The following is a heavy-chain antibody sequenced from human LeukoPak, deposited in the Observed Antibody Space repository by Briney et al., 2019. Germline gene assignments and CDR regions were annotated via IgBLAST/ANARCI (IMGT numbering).Heavy chain of an antibody. V-gene: IGHV4-59*01. CDR3: ARVQKSTRSFWYFDL. Sequence: PETLSLTCTLSAGSLSTYYWGWLRQPPGKGPEWIGYISYTGNTNYSPSLKPRVIISVDTSNNQFSLRLNSVTSADTAVYCCARVQKSTRSFWYFDLWGRGTLVAVSS. J-gene: IGHJ2*01. D-gene: IGHD5/OR15-5a*01. CDR1: AGSLSTYY. CDR2: ISYTGNT.